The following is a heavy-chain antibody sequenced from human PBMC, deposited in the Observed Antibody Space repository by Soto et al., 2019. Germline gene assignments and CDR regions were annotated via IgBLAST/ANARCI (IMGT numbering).Heavy chain of an antibody. CDR2: IYYSVTT. D-gene: IGHD3-16*02. V-gene: IGHV4-31*03. CDR3: AGDYRASYPAYYYYGMDV. CDR1: GGSISSGDYY. Sequence: QVQLQESGPGLVKPSQTLSLTCSVSGGSISSGDYYWSWIRQHPGKGLEWIGYIYYSVTTYYKPSVKSRVTISVDTSKKLFSLKLSSVTAADTAVYYFAGDYRASYPAYYYYGMDVWGQGTTVTVSS. J-gene: IGHJ6*02.